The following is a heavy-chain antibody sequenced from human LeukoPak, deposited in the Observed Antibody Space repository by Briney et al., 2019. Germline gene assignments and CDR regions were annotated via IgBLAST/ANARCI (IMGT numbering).Heavy chain of an antibody. J-gene: IGHJ4*02. CDR2: ISYDGSNK. V-gene: IGHV3-30*18. CDR1: GFTFNNAW. CDR3: AKTVSSGWQIPLDY. D-gene: IGHD6-19*01. Sequence: PGGSLRLSCVGSGFTFNNAWMNWVRQAPGKGLEWVAVISYDGSNKYYADSVKGRFTISRDNSKNTLYLQMNSLRAEDTAVYYCAKTVSSGWQIPLDYWGQGTLVTVSS.